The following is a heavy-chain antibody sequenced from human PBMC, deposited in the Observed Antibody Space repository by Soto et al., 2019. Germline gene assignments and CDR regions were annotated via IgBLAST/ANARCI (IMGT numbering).Heavy chain of an antibody. CDR2: IIPIFGTA. Sequence: QVQLVPSGAEVKKPGSSVKVSCKASGGTFSSYAISWVRQAPGQGLEWMGGIIPIFGTANYAQKFQGRVTITADKATSTAYMKRSRLRSEDTAMYYCARVSIAARDFDYWGQGTLVSVSS. V-gene: IGHV1-69*06. CDR1: GGTFSSYA. D-gene: IGHD6-6*01. J-gene: IGHJ4*02. CDR3: ARVSIAARDFDY.